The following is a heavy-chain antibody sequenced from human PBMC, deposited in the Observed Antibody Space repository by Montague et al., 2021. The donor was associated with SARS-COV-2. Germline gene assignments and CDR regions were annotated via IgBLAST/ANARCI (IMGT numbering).Heavy chain of an antibody. CDR2: IYYTGST. CDR1: GGSISGDNYY. J-gene: IGHJ2*01. V-gene: IGHV4-31*03. CDR3: ARSRGWGSRGAGYIDL. Sequence: TLSLTCTVSGGSISGDNYYWTWIRQHPGKGLEWIAYIYYTGSTYYNPSLQGRLRTSLDTSKDQFSLTLTSVTAADTAIYYCARSRGWGSRGAGYIDLWGRGTLVTVSS. D-gene: IGHD1-26*01.